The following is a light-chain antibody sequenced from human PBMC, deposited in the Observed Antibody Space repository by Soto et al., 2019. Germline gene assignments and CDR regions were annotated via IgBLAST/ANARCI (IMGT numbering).Light chain of an antibody. CDR3: QQYKTT. Sequence: DILLTQSPSTLSASIGDRVTITCRTSQTINNWLAWYQQKTGKAPKLLIHKTSILESGVPSRFSGNGSGTEFTLTISSMQPDDVATYYCQQYKTTFGPGTKVDIE. CDR1: QTINNW. J-gene: IGKJ3*01. CDR2: KTS. V-gene: IGKV1-5*03.